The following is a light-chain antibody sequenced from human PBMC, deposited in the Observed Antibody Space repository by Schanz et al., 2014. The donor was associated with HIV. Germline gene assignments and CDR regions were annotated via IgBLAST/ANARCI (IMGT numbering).Light chain of an antibody. CDR2: AAS. V-gene: IGKV1-39*01. Sequence: DIQMTQSPSSLSASVGDRVTITCRASQSISSYLNWYQQKPGKAPKLLIYAASSLQSGVPSRFSGSGSGTEFTLTISGLQPDDFATYYCLQHNAYPLTFGQGTRLDI. CDR1: QSISSY. CDR3: LQHNAYPLT. J-gene: IGKJ5*01.